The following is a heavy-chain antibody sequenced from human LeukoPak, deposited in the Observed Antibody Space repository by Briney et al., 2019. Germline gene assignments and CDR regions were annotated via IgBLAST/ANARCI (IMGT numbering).Heavy chain of an antibody. V-gene: IGHV3-23*01. CDR3: AKYYYDTSGSWFDP. D-gene: IGHD3-22*01. J-gene: IGHJ5*02. CDR2: ISGSGEST. CDR1: GLTFISYA. Sequence: PGGSLRLSCAAAGLTFISYAMSWVRQAPGKGLEWVSGISGSGESTYYADSVKGRFTISRDNSKNTLYLQMNGLRVEDTAVYYCAKYYYDTSGSWFDPWRQGTLVTVSS.